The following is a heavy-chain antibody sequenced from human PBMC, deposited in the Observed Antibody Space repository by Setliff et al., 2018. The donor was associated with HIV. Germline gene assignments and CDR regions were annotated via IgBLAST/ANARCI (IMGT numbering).Heavy chain of an antibody. CDR2: LSDSGGST. V-gene: IGHV3-23*01. CDR3: ARDRFRGGVGTGLAEY. J-gene: IGHJ4*02. CDR1: GFIFSDYS. Sequence: GGSLRLSCAASGFIFSDYSMSWVRQAPGKGLEWVSPLSDSGGSTNYADSVKGRFTISRDNAKNTLYLQMNGLSAEDTAVYYCARDRFRGGVGTGLAEYWGQGTVVTVSS. D-gene: IGHD3-16*01.